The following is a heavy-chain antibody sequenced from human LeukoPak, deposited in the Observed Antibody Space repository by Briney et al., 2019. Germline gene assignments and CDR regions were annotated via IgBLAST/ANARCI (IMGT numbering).Heavy chain of an antibody. V-gene: IGHV5-51*01. Sequence: GESRKISCKDSGSRFTSYWIGWVRQMPGKGLEWIGIIYPGDSDTRYSPSFQGQVTISAAKSISTAYLQWSSLKASATAMYYCARHGSGMVAFSLHWFDPWGQGTLVTVSS. D-gene: IGHD3-3*01. CDR1: GSRFTSYW. J-gene: IGHJ5*02. CDR3: ARHGSGMVAFSLHWFDP. CDR2: IYPGDSDT.